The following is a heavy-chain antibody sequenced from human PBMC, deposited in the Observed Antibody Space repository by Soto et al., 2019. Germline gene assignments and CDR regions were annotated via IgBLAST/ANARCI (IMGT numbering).Heavy chain of an antibody. V-gene: IGHV4-34*01. CDR3: ARMRSVDTAKTPKLGYYYGMDV. CDR2: INHSGST. CDR1: GGSFSGYY. J-gene: IGHJ6*02. Sequence: PSETLSLTCAVYGGSFSGYYWSWIRQPPGKGLEWIGEINHSGSTNYNPSLKSRVTISVDTSKNQFSLKLSSVTAADTAVYYCARMRSVDTAKTPKLGYYYGMDVWGQGTTV. D-gene: IGHD5-18*01.